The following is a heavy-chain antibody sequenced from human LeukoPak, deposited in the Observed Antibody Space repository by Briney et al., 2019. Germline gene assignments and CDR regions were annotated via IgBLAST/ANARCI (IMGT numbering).Heavy chain of an antibody. CDR2: IGSSGSPI. D-gene: IGHD3-10*01. V-gene: IGHV3-48*04. CDR3: ARTLALYGSGSYYIRPFDY. CDR1: GFTFSSYS. J-gene: IGHJ4*02. Sequence: GGSLRLSCAASGFTFSSYSMNWVRQAPGKRLEWVSYIGSSGSPIYYADSVKGRFTVSRDNAKNSLYLQMNSLRAEDTAVYYCARTLALYGSGSYYIRPFDYWGQGTLVTVSS.